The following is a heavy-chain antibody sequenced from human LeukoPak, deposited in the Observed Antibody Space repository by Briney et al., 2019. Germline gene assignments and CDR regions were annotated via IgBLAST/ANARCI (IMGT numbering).Heavy chain of an antibody. CDR3: ARNSAVATSRSWFDP. J-gene: IGHJ5*02. Sequence: VKPSETLSLTCSVFDGSISNYYWSWIRQPPGKGVVGIGYACYSGSNTSDPSLESRVTISLDTSKNQFSLKLTAVTAADTAVYYCARNSAVATSRSWFDPWGQGTLITVSS. D-gene: IGHD6-19*01. CDR1: DGSISNYY. CDR2: ACYSGSN. V-gene: IGHV4-59*08.